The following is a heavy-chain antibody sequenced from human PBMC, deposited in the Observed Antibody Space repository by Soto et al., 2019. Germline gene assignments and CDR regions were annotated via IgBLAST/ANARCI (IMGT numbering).Heavy chain of an antibody. Sequence: SQTLSLTCPVSGGSISSGDSYCSWIRQPPGKGLEWIRYLNSSVSTYYNPPLKSRVTISVHTSKNQFSWKLSSVTAADTAVYYCAREWTDSSGYYLYGMDVWGRGTTVTVSS. V-gene: IGHV4-30-4*01. CDR2: LNSSVST. J-gene: IGHJ6*02. CDR3: AREWTDSSGYYLYGMDV. D-gene: IGHD3-22*01. CDR1: GGSISSGDSY.